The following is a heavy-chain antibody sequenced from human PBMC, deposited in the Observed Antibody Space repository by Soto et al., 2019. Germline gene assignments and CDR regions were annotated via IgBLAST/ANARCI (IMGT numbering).Heavy chain of an antibody. J-gene: IGHJ6*02. CDR2: ISWNSGSI. V-gene: IGHV3-9*01. Sequence: GGSLRLSCAASGFTFDYYAMHWVRQAPGKGLEWVSGISWNSGSIGYADSVKGRFTISRDNAKNSLYLQMNSLRAEDTALYYCAKDRGSSSSVKDYYYYYGMDVWGQGTTVTVSS. CDR3: AKDRGSSSSVKDYYYYYGMDV. CDR1: GFTFDYYA. D-gene: IGHD6-6*01.